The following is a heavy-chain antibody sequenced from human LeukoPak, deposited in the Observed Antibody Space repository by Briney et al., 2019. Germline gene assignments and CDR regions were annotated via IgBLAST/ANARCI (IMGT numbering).Heavy chain of an antibody. J-gene: IGHJ3*01. Sequence: TSETLSLTCSVSGASMDSQVWSWIRQPAGKGLEWVGRVFSGGGSNYNPSLGSRLTLSVETSRNQISLRLRSVTAADTAVYYCARANGHDRSWDMDVWGQGTMLTVSS. CDR2: VFSGGGS. CDR1: GASMDSQV. D-gene: IGHD6-13*01. V-gene: IGHV4-4*07. CDR3: ARANGHDRSWDMDV.